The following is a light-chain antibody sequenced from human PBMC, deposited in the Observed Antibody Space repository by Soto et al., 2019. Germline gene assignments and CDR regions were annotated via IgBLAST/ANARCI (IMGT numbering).Light chain of an antibody. CDR2: DVS. CDR3: CSYAGSYTFGV. CDR1: SSDVGGYNY. J-gene: IGLJ1*01. Sequence: QSALTQPRSVSGSPGQSVTISCTGTSSDVGGYNYVSWYQQHPGKAPKLMIYDVSKRPSGVPDRFSVSKSGNTASLTISGLQAEDEADYYCCSYAGSYTFGVFGTGTKVTVL. V-gene: IGLV2-11*01.